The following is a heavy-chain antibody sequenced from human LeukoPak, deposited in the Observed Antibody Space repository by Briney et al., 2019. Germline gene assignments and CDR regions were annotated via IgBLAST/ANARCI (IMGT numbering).Heavy chain of an antibody. V-gene: IGHV4-4*07. CDR1: GGSISNKY. CDR2: IYTSGST. CDR3: ARDHCGGDCDYYYMDV. D-gene: IGHD2-21*02. Sequence: SETLSLTCTVSGGSISNKYWSWIRQPAGKGLEWIGRIYTSGSTNYNPSLKSRVTMSVDTSKNQFSLKLSSVTAADTAVYYCARDHCGGDCDYYYMDVWGKGTTVTVSS. J-gene: IGHJ6*03.